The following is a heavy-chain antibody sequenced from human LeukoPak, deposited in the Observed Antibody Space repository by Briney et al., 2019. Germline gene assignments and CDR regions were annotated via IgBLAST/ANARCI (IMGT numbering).Heavy chain of an antibody. CDR3: ARDKVVGATNFDF. CDR1: GFTFSSYA. D-gene: IGHD1-26*01. CDR2: INQDGGEQ. V-gene: IGHV3-7*01. Sequence: GGSLRLSCAASGFTFSSYAMSWVRQAPGKGLEWVANINQDGGEQNYVDSVKGRFTISRDNAKNSLYLQMNSLRAEDTAVYYCARDKVVGATNFDFWGQRTLVTVSS. J-gene: IGHJ4*02.